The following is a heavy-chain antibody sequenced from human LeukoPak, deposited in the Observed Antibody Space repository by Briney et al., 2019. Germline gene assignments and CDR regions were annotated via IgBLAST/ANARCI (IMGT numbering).Heavy chain of an antibody. CDR3: AKSLDGYNLDY. CDR2: IWYDGSNK. CDR1: GFTFSSYG. J-gene: IGHJ4*02. Sequence: GGSLRLSCAASGFTFSSYGMHWVRQAPGKGLEWVAVIWYDGSNKYYADSVKGRFTISRDNSRNTLYLQMDSLRAEDTAVYYCAKSLDGYNLDYWGQGTLVTVSS. D-gene: IGHD5-24*01. V-gene: IGHV3-33*06.